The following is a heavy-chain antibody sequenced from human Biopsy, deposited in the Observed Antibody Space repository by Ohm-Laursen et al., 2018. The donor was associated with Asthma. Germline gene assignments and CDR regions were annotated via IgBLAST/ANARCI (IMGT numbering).Heavy chain of an antibody. Sequence: GASVKVSCKSLGGTFNTYVIGWVRQAPGQGLERMGGINSDFGVTTYPQKFQDRVTINADDSTSTVYMELSSLRSEDTAVYYCARKAGSCISRTCYSLDFWGQGTLVTVSS. CDR2: INSDFGVT. D-gene: IGHD2-2*01. V-gene: IGHV1-69*13. J-gene: IGHJ4*02. CDR1: GGTFNTYV. CDR3: ARKAGSCISRTCYSLDF.